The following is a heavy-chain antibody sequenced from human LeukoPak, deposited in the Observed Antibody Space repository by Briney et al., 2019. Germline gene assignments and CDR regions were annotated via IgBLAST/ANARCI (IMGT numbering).Heavy chain of an antibody. J-gene: IGHJ6*03. CDR1: GFALYKYN. V-gene: IGHV1-18*04. CDR3: ARNTYGYKFSMDV. CDR2: ITAFNGNT. D-gene: IGHD5-24*01. Sequence: ASVKVSCKASGFALYKYNIVWVRQAPGQGLEWVGWITAFNGNTNYAQKVHGRVTMTTDTSTSTSYMELRNLRSDDTAVYYCARNTYGYKFSMDVWGKGTTVIISS.